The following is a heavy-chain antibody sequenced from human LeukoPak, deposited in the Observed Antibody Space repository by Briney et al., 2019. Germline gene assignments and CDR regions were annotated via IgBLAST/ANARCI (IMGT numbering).Heavy chain of an antibody. CDR1: GFTFSSYW. V-gene: IGHV3-7*03. J-gene: IGHJ4*02. CDR2: IKQDGSEK. Sequence: GGSLRLSCAASGFTFSSYWMSWVRQAPGKGLEWVANIKQDGSEKYYVDSVKGRFTISRDNAKNSLYLQMNSLRAEDTALYYCAKGSYYDSSGYDPPFDYWGQGTLVTVSS. D-gene: IGHD3-22*01. CDR3: AKGSYYDSSGYDPPFDY.